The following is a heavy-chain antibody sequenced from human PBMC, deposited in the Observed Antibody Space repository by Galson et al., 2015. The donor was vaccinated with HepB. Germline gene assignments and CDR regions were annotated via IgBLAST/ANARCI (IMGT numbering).Heavy chain of an antibody. D-gene: IGHD5-18*01. V-gene: IGHV3-23*01. CDR1: GFTFSSYA. Sequence: SLRLSCAASGFTFSSYAMSWVRQAPGKGLEWVSAISGSGGSTYYADSVKGRFTISRDNSKNTLYLQMNSLRAEDTAVYYCAKDWDVDTAMVTAPGYFDYWGQGTLVTVSS. CDR2: ISGSGGST. CDR3: AKDWDVDTAMVTAPGYFDY. J-gene: IGHJ4*02.